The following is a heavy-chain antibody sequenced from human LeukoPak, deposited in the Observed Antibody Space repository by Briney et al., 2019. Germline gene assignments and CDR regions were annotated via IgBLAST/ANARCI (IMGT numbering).Heavy chain of an antibody. V-gene: IGHV3-30-3*01. Sequence: GRSLRLSCAASGFTFTGYAMHWVRQAPGEGLGWVAVISYDGCNKYYADSVKGRFTVSRDNSKNTLYLQMDSLRAEDTAVYYCARDLGEVAYCSGGTCPFDYWGQGTLVTVSS. CDR1: GFTFTGYA. CDR3: ARDLGEVAYCSGGTCPFDY. CDR2: ISYDGCNK. D-gene: IGHD2-15*01. J-gene: IGHJ4*02.